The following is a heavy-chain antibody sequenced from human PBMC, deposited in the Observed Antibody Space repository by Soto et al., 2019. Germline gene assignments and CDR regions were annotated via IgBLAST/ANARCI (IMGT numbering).Heavy chain of an antibody. V-gene: IGHV4-59*01. CDR3: SRGEDAFFYYGLDV. Sequence: SETRSPTSTLSGGSITSSYWSWIRRPPGKGLEWIEYIYDTGISGYTPSTSYNPSLKSRVTMSVDTSKSQFSLQLTSASAAGTAVYYCSRGEDAFFYYGLDVWGQGSTVTVSS. CDR2: IYDTGISGYTPST. CDR1: GGSITSSY. J-gene: IGHJ6*02.